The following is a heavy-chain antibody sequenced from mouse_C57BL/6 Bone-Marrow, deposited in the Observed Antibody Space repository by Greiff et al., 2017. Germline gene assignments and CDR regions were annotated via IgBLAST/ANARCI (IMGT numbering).Heavy chain of an antibody. CDR2: IDPSDSYT. D-gene: IGHD2-2*01. CDR3: ARYGYPYYYAMDY. CDR1: GYTFTSYW. J-gene: IGHJ4*01. Sequence: VQLLQPGAELVKPGASVKLSCKASGYTFTSYWMQWVKQRPGQGLEWIGDIDPSDSYTNYNQKFKGKATLTVDTSSSTAYMQLSSLTSEDSAVYYCARYGYPYYYAMDYWGQGTSVTVSS. V-gene: IGHV1-50*01.